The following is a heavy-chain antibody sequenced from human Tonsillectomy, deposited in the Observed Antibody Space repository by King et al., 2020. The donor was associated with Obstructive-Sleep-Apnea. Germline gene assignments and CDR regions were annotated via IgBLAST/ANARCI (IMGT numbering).Heavy chain of an antibody. CDR2: ISGSGGST. CDR3: AKSYYYGSGSYEAFRTTQIYYFDY. V-gene: IGHV3-23*04. CDR1: GFTFSSYA. J-gene: IGHJ4*02. Sequence: VQLVESGGGLVQPGGSLRLSCAASGFTFSSYAMSWVRQAPGKGLEWVSAISGSGGSTYYADSVKGRLTISRDNSKKPLYLQMNSLRTEDTAVYYCAKSYYYGSGSYEAFRTTQIYYFDYWGQGTLVTVSS. D-gene: IGHD3-10*01.